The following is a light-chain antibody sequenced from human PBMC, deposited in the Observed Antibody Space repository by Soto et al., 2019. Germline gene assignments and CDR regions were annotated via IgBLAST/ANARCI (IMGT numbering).Light chain of an antibody. V-gene: IGKV3-15*01. Sequence: EIMFTPSPGTTSLSPGERPTLSCRASQSVSSNLAWYQQKPGQAPRLLIYGTSTRATGLPARFSGSGSGTEFTLIISSLQSEDFAVYYCQQYKNWPLTFGGGTKVDIK. CDR2: GTS. CDR3: QQYKNWPLT. J-gene: IGKJ4*01. CDR1: QSVSSN.